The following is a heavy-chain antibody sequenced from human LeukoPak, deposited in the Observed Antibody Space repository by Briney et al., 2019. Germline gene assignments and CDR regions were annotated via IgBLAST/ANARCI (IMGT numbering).Heavy chain of an antibody. CDR1: GGTFSSYA. CDR3: ARGHPRNLVNYDILTADRYLLFDY. J-gene: IGHJ4*02. Sequence: GASVKVSCKASGGTFSSYAISWVRQAPGQGLEWMGGIIPIFGTANYAQKFQGRVTITADESTSTAYMELSSLRSEDTAVYYCARGHPRNLVNYDILTADRYLLFDYWGQGTLVTVSS. D-gene: IGHD3-9*01. V-gene: IGHV1-69*13. CDR2: IIPIFGTA.